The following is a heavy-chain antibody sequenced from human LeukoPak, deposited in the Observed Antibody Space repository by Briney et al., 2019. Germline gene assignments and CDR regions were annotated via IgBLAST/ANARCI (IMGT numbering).Heavy chain of an antibody. J-gene: IGHJ4*02. V-gene: IGHV3-23*01. CDR3: AREWGPGSSWYFDF. CDR2: ISGSGGSI. Sequence: PGGSLRLSCAASGFTFSSYAMSWVRQAPGKGLEWVSAISGSGGSIYYADSVKGRFTISRDNSKNTLYLQMNSLRSEDTAIYYCAREWGPGSSWYFDFWGQGTLVTVSS. D-gene: IGHD3-10*01. CDR1: GFTFSSYA.